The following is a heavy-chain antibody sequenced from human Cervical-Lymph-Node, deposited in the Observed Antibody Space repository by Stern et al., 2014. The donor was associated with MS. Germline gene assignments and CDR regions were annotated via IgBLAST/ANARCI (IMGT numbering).Heavy chain of an antibody. D-gene: IGHD4-17*01. J-gene: IGHJ6*02. Sequence: VQLVESGAEVKKPGASVKVSCKASGGTFSNYATSWVRQAPGQGLEWMGGVVPLFGKPNYAKKFQGRVTITADEYTSTAYMDLSSLRSEDTAVYYCASPLTATSVPFGYYGMDVWGQGTTVTVS. CDR1: GGTFSNYA. CDR2: VVPLFGKP. CDR3: ASPLTATSVPFGYYGMDV. V-gene: IGHV1-69*01.